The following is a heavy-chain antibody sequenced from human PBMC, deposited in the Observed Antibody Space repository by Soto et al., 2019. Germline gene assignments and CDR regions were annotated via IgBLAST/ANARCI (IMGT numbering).Heavy chain of an antibody. Sequence: SETLSLTCSVSGGSIRSYYWSWIRQPPGKGLEWIGHVYYSGHTKYSPSLKSRVTISADTSKSQFSLKLSSVTAADTAVYYCARDYYYDSRGYPGAYYYGMDVWGQGTTVTVSS. V-gene: IGHV4-59*01. CDR1: GGSIRSYY. CDR2: VYYSGHT. J-gene: IGHJ6*02. D-gene: IGHD3-22*01. CDR3: ARDYYYDSRGYPGAYYYGMDV.